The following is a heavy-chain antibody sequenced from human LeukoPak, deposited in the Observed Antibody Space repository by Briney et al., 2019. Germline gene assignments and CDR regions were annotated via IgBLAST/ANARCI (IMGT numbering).Heavy chain of an antibody. CDR3: ARDVLAAGATGTFDI. D-gene: IGHD1-14*01. V-gene: IGHV3-7*03. J-gene: IGHJ3*02. Sequence: GGSLRLSCAASGFTFSDYYMSWIRQAPGKGLEWVANIKQDGREKYYVDSVKGRFTISRDNAKTSLYLQMNSLRAEDTAVYYCARDVLAAGATGTFDIWGQGTMVTVSS. CDR1: GFTFSDYY. CDR2: IKQDGREK.